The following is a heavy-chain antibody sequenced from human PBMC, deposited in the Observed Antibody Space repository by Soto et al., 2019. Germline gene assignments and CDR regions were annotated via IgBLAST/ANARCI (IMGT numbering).Heavy chain of an antibody. D-gene: IGHD3-3*01. Sequence: SVKVSCKASGGTFNRYAISWVRQAPGQGLEWMGGIIPIFGIGNDAQRFQGRVTITADESTGTAYMALSSLRSEDTGVYYCARSAITLFGVVSIPPHYYSEMDVWCQGTTVTVSS. CDR1: GGTFNRYA. CDR2: IIPIFGIG. V-gene: IGHV1-69*13. CDR3: ARSAITLFGVVSIPPHYYSEMDV. J-gene: IGHJ6*02.